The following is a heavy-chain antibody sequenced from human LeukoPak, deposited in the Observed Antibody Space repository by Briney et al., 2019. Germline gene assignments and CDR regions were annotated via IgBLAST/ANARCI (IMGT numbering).Heavy chain of an antibody. CDR1: GDSISSSY. Sequence: PSETLSLTCTVSGDSISSSYWSWIRQPPGKRLEWVGYVHYTGKTNYNPSLNNRATRSVDMSKNQFSLTLTSVTVADTAMYYCARGYYDRSGSSNPFDSWGQGTLVTVSA. J-gene: IGHJ4*02. V-gene: IGHV4-59*01. CDR3: ARGYYDRSGSSNPFDS. D-gene: IGHD3-22*01. CDR2: VHYTGKT.